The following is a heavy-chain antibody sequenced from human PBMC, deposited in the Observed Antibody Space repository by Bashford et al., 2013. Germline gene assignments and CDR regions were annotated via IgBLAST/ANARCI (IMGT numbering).Heavy chain of an antibody. CDR1: GGSVNNGGFL. CDR3: ARDNYYYDNSGSQSSMFDY. J-gene: IGHJ4*02. V-gene: IGHV4-31*03. D-gene: IGHD3-22*01. Sequence: TLSLTCTVSGGSVNNGGFLLELDPPAPRAGPGVDWVRXLHGTTYYNPSLKSRVIISVDTSNNQFSLNLNSVTAADTAVYYCARDNYYYDNSGSQSSMFDYWGPGTLVTVSS. CDR2: XLHGTT.